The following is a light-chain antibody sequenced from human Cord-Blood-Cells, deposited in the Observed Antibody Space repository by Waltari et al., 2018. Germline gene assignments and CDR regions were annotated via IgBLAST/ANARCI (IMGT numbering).Light chain of an antibody. Sequence: DIVMTQSPDSLAVSLGESATINCKSSQSVLYSSNNKNYLDWYQQKPGQPPKLLIYWASTRESGVPDRFSGSGSGTDFTLTISSLQAEDVAVYYCQQYYSTPDTFGQGTKLEIK. CDR1: QSVLYSSNNKNY. J-gene: IGKJ2*01. CDR3: QQYYSTPDT. V-gene: IGKV4-1*01. CDR2: WAS.